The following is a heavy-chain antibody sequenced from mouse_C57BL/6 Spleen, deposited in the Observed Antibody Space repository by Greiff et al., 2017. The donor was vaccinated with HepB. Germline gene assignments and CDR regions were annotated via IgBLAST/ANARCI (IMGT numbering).Heavy chain of an antibody. CDR3: AAYYSNYGYFDY. V-gene: IGHV1-72*01. J-gene: IGHJ2*01. Sequence: KQSCKASGYTFTSYWMHWVKQRPGRGLEWIGRIDPNSGGTKYNEKFKSKATLTVDKPSSTAYMQLSSLTSEDSAVYYCAAYYSNYGYFDYWGQGTTLTVSS. CDR1: GYTFTSYW. D-gene: IGHD2-5*01. CDR2: IDPNSGGT.